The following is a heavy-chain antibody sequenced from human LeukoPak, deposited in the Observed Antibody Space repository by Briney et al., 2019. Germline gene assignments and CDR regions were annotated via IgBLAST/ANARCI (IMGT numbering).Heavy chain of an antibody. CDR3: ARDARVGATTDGGGDY. J-gene: IGHJ4*02. CDR1: GGTLSSYA. CDR2: IIPILGIA. D-gene: IGHD1-26*01. V-gene: IGHV1-69*04. Sequence: ASVKVSCKASGGTLSSYAISWVRQAPGQGLERMGRIIPILGIANYAQKFQGRVTITADKSTSTAYMELSSLRSEDTAVYYCARDARVGATTDGGGDYWGQGTLVTVSS.